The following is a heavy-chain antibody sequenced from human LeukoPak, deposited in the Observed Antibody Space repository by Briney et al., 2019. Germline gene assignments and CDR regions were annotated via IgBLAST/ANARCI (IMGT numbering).Heavy chain of an antibody. CDR1: GGTFSSYA. CDR3: ARDLPRYSSGWDY. V-gene: IGHV1-69*04. Sequence: SVKVSCKASGGTFSSYAISWVRQAPGQGLEWMGRIIPILGIANYAQKFQGRVTITADKSTSTAYMELSSLRSEDTAVYYCARDLPRYSSGWDYWGQGTLVTVSS. J-gene: IGHJ4*02. CDR2: IIPILGIA. D-gene: IGHD6-19*01.